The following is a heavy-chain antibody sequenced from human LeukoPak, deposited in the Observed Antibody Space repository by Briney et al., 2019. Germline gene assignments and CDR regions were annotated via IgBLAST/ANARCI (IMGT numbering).Heavy chain of an antibody. D-gene: IGHD1-26*01. CDR3: ARSAEKWELPAGRVYYFDY. Sequence: ASVKVSCKASGYTFTSYGISWVRQAPGQGLEWMGWISAYNGNTNYAQKLQGRVTMTTDTSTSTAYMELRSLRSDDTAVYYCARSAEKWELPAGRVYYFDYWGQGTLVTVSS. CDR2: ISAYNGNT. CDR1: GYTFTSYG. J-gene: IGHJ4*02. V-gene: IGHV1-18*01.